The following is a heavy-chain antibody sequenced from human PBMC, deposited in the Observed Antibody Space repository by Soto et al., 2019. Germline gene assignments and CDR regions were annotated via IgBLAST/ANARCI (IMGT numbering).Heavy chain of an antibody. D-gene: IGHD3-10*01. Sequence: GESLKISCKCSGYSFTSYWISWVRQMPGKGLEWMGRIDPSDSYTNYSPSFQGHVTISADKSISTAYLQWSSLKASDTAMYYCARLRYYGSGSYLVYYGMDVWGQGTTVTVSS. CDR1: GYSFTSYW. CDR2: IDPSDSYT. CDR3: ARLRYYGSGSYLVYYGMDV. V-gene: IGHV5-10-1*01. J-gene: IGHJ6*02.